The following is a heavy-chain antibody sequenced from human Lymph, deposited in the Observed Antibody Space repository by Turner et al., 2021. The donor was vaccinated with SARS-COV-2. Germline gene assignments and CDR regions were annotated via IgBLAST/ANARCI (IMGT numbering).Heavy chain of an antibody. Sequence: QVQLVESGGGVVQPGRPLRLSCAASGFTFSSYAMHWVRQAPGKGLEWVALISYDGSNKYYADSVKGRFTISRDNSKNTLYLQMNSLRAEDTAVYYCARDGGGNFNYWGQGTLVTVSS. CDR2: ISYDGSNK. CDR3: ARDGGGNFNY. CDR1: GFTFSSYA. D-gene: IGHD2-15*01. J-gene: IGHJ4*02. V-gene: IGHV3-30-3*01.